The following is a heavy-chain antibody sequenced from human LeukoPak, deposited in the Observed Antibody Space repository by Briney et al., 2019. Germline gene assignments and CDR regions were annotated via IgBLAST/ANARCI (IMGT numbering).Heavy chain of an antibody. CDR1: GDSVSSNSVT. V-gene: IGHV6-1*01. J-gene: IGHJ5*02. CDR3: ARRLTQCDCFDP. CDR2: TYYRSTWYN. Sequence: SQTLSLTCALSGDSVSSNSVTWHGIRQSPSRGLEWLGRTYYRSTWYNDYAVSVRGRITVNPDTSKNQFSLHLNSVTPEDTAVYYCARRLTQCDCFDPWGQGSLVTVSS. D-gene: IGHD2-21*02.